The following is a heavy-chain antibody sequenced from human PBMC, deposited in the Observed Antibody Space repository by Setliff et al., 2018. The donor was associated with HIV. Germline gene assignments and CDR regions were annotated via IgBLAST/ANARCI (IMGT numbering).Heavy chain of an antibody. D-gene: IGHD3-3*01. J-gene: IGHJ6*03. CDR2: IIPVFGTP. CDR3: VRDAPAEYYDFWSGYILWDV. Sequence: GASVKVSCKASGGTFSRLAISWVRQAPGQGPEWMGGIIPVFGTPNYAQKFQGRVTVTADESTTSAYMELSSLRSDDTAVYYCVRDAPAEYYDFWSGYILWDVWGKGTTVTVS. CDR1: GGTFSRLA. V-gene: IGHV1-69*13.